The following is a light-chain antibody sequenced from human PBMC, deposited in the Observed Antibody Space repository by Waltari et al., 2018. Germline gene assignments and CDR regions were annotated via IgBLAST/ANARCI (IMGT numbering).Light chain of an antibody. CDR1: QNIDRS. CDR3: QQSHRSPWT. Sequence: DIQMTQSPSSLSASVGDTVTITCRTSQNIDRSLNWYQQRPGNAPKLLIFAASTLQSGVSSRFSGSGSGTDFTLTISGLQPEDFATYFCQQSHRSPWTFGQGTQVDI. CDR2: AAS. V-gene: IGKV1-39*01. J-gene: IGKJ1*01.